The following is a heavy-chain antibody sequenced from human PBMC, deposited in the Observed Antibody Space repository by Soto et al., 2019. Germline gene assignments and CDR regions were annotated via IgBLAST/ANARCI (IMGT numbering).Heavy chain of an antibody. V-gene: IGHV4-30-4*01. CDR1: GGSINNYKNY. CDR2: VYYSGTT. CDR3: AREIVDSFDSSGYPDS. Sequence: SETLSLTCTVSGGSINNYKNYWGWIRQPPRKGLEWIGYVYYSGTTHYNPSLKSRLTMSIDTSKNQFSLNMTSVIAADAAVYYCAREIVDSFDSSGYPDSWGQGTLVTVSS. J-gene: IGHJ4*02. D-gene: IGHD3-22*01.